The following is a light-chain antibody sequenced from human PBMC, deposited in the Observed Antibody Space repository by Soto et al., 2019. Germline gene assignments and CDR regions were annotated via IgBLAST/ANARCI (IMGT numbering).Light chain of an antibody. Sequence: DIVMTQSPDSLAVSLGERATINCKSSQIVLYSSNNKNYLAWYQQKPGQPPKLLIYWASTRESGVPDRFSGSGSGTDFTLTISSLQAEDVAGYYCQQYYTNALTFGGGTKVGVK. V-gene: IGKV4-1*01. CDR3: QQYYTNALT. CDR1: QIVLYSSNNKNY. CDR2: WAS. J-gene: IGKJ4*01.